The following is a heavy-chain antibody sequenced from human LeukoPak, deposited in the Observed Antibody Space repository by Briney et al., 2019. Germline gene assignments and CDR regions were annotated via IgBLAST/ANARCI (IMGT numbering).Heavy chain of an antibody. D-gene: IGHD1-14*01. V-gene: IGHV3-30*14. J-gene: IGHJ6*03. Sequence: GGSLRLSCAASGFTFRSYAMHWVRQAPGKGLEWEAAISYDGSNKKYADSVKGRFTISRDNAKNSLYLQMNSLRADDTAVYYCATVTTGPTLYYYYYMDVWGKGTTVTISS. CDR3: ATVTTGPTLYYYYYMDV. CDR1: GFTFRSYA. CDR2: ISYDGSNK.